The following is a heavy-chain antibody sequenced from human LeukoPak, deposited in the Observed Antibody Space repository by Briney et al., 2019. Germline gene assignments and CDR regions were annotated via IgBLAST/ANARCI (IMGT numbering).Heavy chain of an antibody. J-gene: IGHJ4*02. Sequence: SETLSLTCTVSGDPISSHSDYKWTWIRQSPQKGLEWIGYIYYTGSTNYNPSLRSRLTISVDTSMNQFSLRLTAVTAADTAVYYCAREYSDFDYWGQGALVTVSS. CDR1: GDPISSHSDY. V-gene: IGHV4-61*08. D-gene: IGHD4-11*01. CDR2: IYYTGST. CDR3: AREYSDFDY.